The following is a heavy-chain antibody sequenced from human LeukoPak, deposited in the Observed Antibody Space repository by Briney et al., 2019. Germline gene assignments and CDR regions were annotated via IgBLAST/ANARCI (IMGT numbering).Heavy chain of an antibody. V-gene: IGHV3-43D*03. J-gene: IGHJ6*03. Sequence: GGSLRLSCAASGFTFDDYAMHWVRQAPGKGLEWVSLISWDGGSTYYADSVKGRFTISRDNSKNSLYLQMNSLRAEDTALYYCAKAGMATPPYYYYYMDVWGKGTTVTVSS. CDR3: AKAGMATPPYYYYYMDV. D-gene: IGHD5-24*01. CDR2: ISWDGGST. CDR1: GFTFDDYA.